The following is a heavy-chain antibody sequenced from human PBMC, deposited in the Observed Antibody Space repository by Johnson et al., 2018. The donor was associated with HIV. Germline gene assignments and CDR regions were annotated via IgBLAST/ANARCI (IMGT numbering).Heavy chain of an antibody. CDR3: ARDLRFNRTVQGRIIISGVFDM. CDR1: GLIVSDNY. CDR2: LYAGGPT. D-gene: IGHD3-10*01. J-gene: IGHJ3*02. V-gene: IGHV3-66*02. Sequence: VQLVESGGGLVQPGGSLRLSCEASGLIVSDNYMNWVRQAPGKGLEWVSALYAGGPTYYADSVKGRFTISRDHSKNTLYLQMNSLRTEDTAIYSCARDLRFNRTVQGRIIISGVFDMWGQGTVVHVSS.